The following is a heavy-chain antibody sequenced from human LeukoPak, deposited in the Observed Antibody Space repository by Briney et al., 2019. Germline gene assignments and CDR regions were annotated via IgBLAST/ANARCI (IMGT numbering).Heavy chain of an antibody. CDR1: GFTFSSYE. CDR2: ISSSGSTI. V-gene: IGHV3-48*03. D-gene: IGHD6-19*01. CDR3: AKVGSGWDFDY. Sequence: PGGSLRLSCAASGFTFSSYEMNWVRQAPGKGLEWVSYISSSGSTIYYADSVKGRFTISRDNSKNTLYLQMNSLRAEDTAVYYCAKVGSGWDFDYWGQGTLVTVSS. J-gene: IGHJ4*02.